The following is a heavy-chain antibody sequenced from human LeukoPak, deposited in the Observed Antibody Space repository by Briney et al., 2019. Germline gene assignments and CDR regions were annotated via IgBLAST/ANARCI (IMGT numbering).Heavy chain of an antibody. D-gene: IGHD6-13*01. CDR1: GGPISSYY. Sequence: SETLSLTCTVSGGPISSYYWSWIRQPPGKGLEWIGYIYYSGSTNYNPSLKSRVTISVDTSKNQFSLKLSSVTAADTGVYYCARVRAYSSSWYSRDYGMDVWGQGTTVTVSS. J-gene: IGHJ6*02. V-gene: IGHV4-59*01. CDR2: IYYSGST. CDR3: ARVRAYSSSWYSRDYGMDV.